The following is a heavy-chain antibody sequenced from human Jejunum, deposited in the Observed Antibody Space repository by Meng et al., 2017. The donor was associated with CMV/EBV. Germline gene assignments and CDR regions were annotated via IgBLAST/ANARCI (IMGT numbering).Heavy chain of an antibody. D-gene: IGHD1-26*01. CDR2: INAYNGDT. Sequence: GRQVEVGVVGNERGVVMKGACNDSGYTSTNYGFSWVRQAPGQELEWMGWINAYNGDTNNAQTLTGRVTMTTDTSTSTSYMEMRSVRSDDTAVYYCARVEVGITSGDYWGQGTLVTVSS. CDR3: ARVEVGITSGDY. V-gene: IGHV1-18*01. J-gene: IGHJ4*02. CDR1: GYTSTNYG.